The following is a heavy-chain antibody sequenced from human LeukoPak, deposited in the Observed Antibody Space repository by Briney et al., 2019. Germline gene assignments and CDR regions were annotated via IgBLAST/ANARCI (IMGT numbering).Heavy chain of an antibody. Sequence: SETLSLTCAVYGGSFSGYYWSWIRQPPGKGLEWIGSIYYSGSTYYNPSLKSRVTISVDASKNQFSLKLSSVTAADTAVYYCARHIVGRYFDWLPGAYYFDYWGQGTLVTVSS. CDR1: GGSFSGYY. CDR2: IYYSGST. J-gene: IGHJ4*02. V-gene: IGHV4-34*01. D-gene: IGHD3-9*01. CDR3: ARHIVGRYFDWLPGAYYFDY.